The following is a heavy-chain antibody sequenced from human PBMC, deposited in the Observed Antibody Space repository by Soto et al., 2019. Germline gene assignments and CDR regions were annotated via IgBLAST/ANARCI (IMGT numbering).Heavy chain of an antibody. Sequence: SETLSLTCAVYGGAFSGDDWSLIRQPPGKGLEWIGEINHSGSTNYNPSLNSRVTISVDTANNHFALNLNTVTAAAQTLYYLSRGKEPPRGRDGSGSYSRLGYYYGMDVWGEGTTVTVSS. D-gene: IGHD3-10*01. CDR1: GGAFSGDD. V-gene: IGHV4-34*01. CDR3: SRGKEPPRGRDGSGSYSRLGYYYGMDV. J-gene: IGHJ6*01. CDR2: INHSGST.